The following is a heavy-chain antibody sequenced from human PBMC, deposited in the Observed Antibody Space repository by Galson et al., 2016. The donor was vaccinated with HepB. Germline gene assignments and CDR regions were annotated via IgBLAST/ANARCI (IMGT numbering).Heavy chain of an antibody. CDR2: VWFDGFNK. D-gene: IGHD5-18*01. Sequence: SLRLSCAASGFTFNNFGMHWVRQAPGKGLEWVAIVWFDGFNKHYADSVMGRFTISRDNSRNTMYLQMNSLRAEDTALYYCAREGGGYNYGTGPDYWGQGTLVTVSS. V-gene: IGHV3-33*01. CDR3: AREGGGYNYGTGPDY. CDR1: GFTFNNFG. J-gene: IGHJ4*02.